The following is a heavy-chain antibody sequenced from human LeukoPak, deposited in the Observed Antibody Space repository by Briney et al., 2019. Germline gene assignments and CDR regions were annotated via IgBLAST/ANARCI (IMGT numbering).Heavy chain of an antibody. D-gene: IGHD4-17*01. CDR1: GFTFSSYS. CDR2: ISSSSSTI. J-gene: IGHJ6*02. CDR3: ARREEDYGDYYYYYGMDV. Sequence: GALRFSCAASGFTFSSYSMNWVRQAPGKGLEWVSYISSSSSTIYYADSVKGRFTISRDNAKNSLYLQMNSLRDEDTAVYYCARREEDYGDYYYYYGMDVWGQGTTVTVSS. V-gene: IGHV3-48*02.